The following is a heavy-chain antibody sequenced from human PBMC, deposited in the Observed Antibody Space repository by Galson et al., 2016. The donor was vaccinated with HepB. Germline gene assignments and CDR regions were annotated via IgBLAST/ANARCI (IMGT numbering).Heavy chain of an antibody. Sequence: SLRLSCAASGFTFSDYYMSWIRQAPGKGLEWVSYISSSSYTNYAESVKGRFTISRDNAKNSLYLQMNSLRAEDTAVYYCARAQTTVVTYIDNWGQGTLATVSS. CDR2: ISSSSYT. J-gene: IGHJ4*02. D-gene: IGHD4-23*01. V-gene: IGHV3-11*06. CDR3: ARAQTTVVTYIDN. CDR1: GFTFSDYY.